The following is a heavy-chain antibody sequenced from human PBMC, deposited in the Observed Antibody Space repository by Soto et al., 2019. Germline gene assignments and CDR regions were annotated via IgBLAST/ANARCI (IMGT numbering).Heavy chain of an antibody. CDR3: ARVNSVWWRVQGGPWALDI. Sequence: ASVKVSCKASGYTFTSYDINWARQATGQGLEWMGWRNPNSGNTGYAQKFQGRVTMTRNTAISTAYMELSSLRSEDTAVYYCARVNSVWWRVQGGPWALDIWAQGTMVPVS. J-gene: IGHJ3*02. V-gene: IGHV1-8*01. CDR2: RNPNSGNT. D-gene: IGHD6-19*01. CDR1: GYTFTSYD.